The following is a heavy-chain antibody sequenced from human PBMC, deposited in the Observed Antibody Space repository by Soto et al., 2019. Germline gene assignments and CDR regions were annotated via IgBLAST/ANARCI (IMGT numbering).Heavy chain of an antibody. CDR2: INPSGGST. CDR3: ARSTRTARIAAAGAGQGNWFDP. V-gene: IGHV1-46*01. CDR1: GYTFTSYY. Sequence: ASVKLSCKASGYTFTSYYMHWVRQAPGQGLEWMGIINPSGGSTSYAQKFRGRVTMTRDTSTSTVYMELSSLRSEDTAVYYCARSTRTARIAAAGAGQGNWFDPWGQGTLVTVSS. D-gene: IGHD6-13*01. J-gene: IGHJ5*02.